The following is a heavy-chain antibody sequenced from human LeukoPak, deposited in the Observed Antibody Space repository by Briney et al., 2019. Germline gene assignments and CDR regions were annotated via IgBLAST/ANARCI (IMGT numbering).Heavy chain of an antibody. CDR1: GFTFTNSW. J-gene: IGHJ1*01. CDR3: STGRGSSYSHFQC. Sequence: PGGSLRLTCASSGFTFTNSWMSWVRQAPGQGLEWVGRTKSKTDGGTRDYDAPVKGRFIILRDDSKTTLYLQMNSLKSEDTAVYYCSTGRGSSYSHFQCWGQGTLVTVSS. V-gene: IGHV3-15*01. CDR2: TKSKTDGGTR. D-gene: IGHD6-13*01.